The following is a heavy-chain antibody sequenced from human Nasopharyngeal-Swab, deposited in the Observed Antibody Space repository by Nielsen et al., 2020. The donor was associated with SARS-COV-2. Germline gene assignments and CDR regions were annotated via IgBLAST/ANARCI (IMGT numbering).Heavy chain of an antibody. D-gene: IGHD4-17*01. V-gene: IGHV4-34*01. CDR1: GGSFSGYY. CDR2: INHSGST. J-gene: IGHJ6*02. Sequence: SETLSLTCAVYGGSFSGYYWSWIRQPPGKGLEWIGEINHSGSTNYNPSLKSRVTISVDTSKNQFSLKLSSVTAADMAVYYCARGSTVTTFYYYYYGMDVWGQGTTVTVSS. CDR3: ARGSTVTTFYYYYYGMDV.